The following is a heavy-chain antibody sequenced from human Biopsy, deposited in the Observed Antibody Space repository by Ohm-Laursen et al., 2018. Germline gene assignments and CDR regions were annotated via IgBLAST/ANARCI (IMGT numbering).Heavy chain of an antibody. CDR2: IHTSGST. Sequence: SDTLSLTCAVSGDSISNDYWSWIRQSAGQGLEWIGRIHTSGSTNHNISLKSRVTMSVDKSKNQFSLKLRSLTAADTAVYYCARGTGKYYVYGAFDIWGQGTMVTVSS. D-gene: IGHD3/OR15-3a*01. V-gene: IGHV4-4*07. CDR3: ARGTGKYYVYGAFDI. J-gene: IGHJ3*02. CDR1: GDSISNDY.